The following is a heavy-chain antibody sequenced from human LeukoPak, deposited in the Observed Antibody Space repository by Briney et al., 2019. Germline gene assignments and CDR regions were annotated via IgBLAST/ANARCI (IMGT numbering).Heavy chain of an antibody. D-gene: IGHD2-2*01. CDR3: ARRLTQYDCFDP. CDR2: TYYRSTWYN. Sequence: QTLSLTCAISGDSFSSNSAAWNWIRQSPSRGLEWLGRTYYRSTWYNDYAVSVRGRITVNPDTSKNQFSLHLNSVTPEDTAVYYCARRLTQYDCFDPWGQGILVTVSS. J-gene: IGHJ5*02. V-gene: IGHV6-1*01. CDR1: GDSFSSNSAA.